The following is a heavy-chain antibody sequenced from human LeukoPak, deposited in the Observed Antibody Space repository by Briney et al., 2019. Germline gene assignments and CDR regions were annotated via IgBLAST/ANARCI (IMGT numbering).Heavy chain of an antibody. CDR2: IIPIFGTA. J-gene: IGHJ4*02. V-gene: IGHV1-69*05. D-gene: IGHD3-22*01. CDR3: ARGAYDSSGYHNY. Sequence: ASVKVSCKASGGTFSSYANSWVRQAPGQGLEWMGRIIPIFGTANYAQKFQGRVTITTDESTSTAYMELSSLRSEDTAVYYCARGAYDSSGYHNYWGQGTLVTVSS. CDR1: GGTFSSYA.